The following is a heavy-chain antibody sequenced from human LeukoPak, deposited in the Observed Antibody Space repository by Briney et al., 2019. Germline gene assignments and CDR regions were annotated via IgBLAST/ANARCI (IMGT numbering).Heavy chain of an antibody. CDR3: ARQKDGHNWANWFDP. V-gene: IGHV4-4*09. J-gene: IGHJ5*02. CDR1: GGSTSSYY. Sequence: SETLSLTCTVSGGSTSSYYWSWIRQPPGKGLEWIGYIYTSGSTNYNPSLKSRVTISEDTSKNQFSLKLSSVTAADTAVYYCARQKDGHNWANWFDPWGQGTLVTVSS. D-gene: IGHD5-24*01. CDR2: IYTSGST.